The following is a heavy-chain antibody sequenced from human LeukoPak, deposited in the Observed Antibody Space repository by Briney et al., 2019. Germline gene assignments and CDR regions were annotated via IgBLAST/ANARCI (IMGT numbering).Heavy chain of an antibody. CDR3: ARVSRLYYDSSGDAFDI. CDR2: IYSGGST. Sequence: GGSLRLSCAASGVTVSNNYLSWVRQAPGKGLEWGSVIYSGGSTYYADSVKGRFTISRDNSKNTLYLQMNSLRAEDTAVYYCARVSRLYYDSSGDAFDIWGQGTMVTVSS. J-gene: IGHJ3*02. V-gene: IGHV3-53*01. D-gene: IGHD3-22*01. CDR1: GVTVSNNY.